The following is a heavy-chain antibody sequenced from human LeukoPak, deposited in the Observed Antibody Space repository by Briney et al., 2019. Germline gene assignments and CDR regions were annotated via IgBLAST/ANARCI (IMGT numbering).Heavy chain of an antibody. D-gene: IGHD3-16*01. CDR3: ARQEGGVTYFDY. CDR1: GGSISRYY. CDR2: IYYTGST. Sequence: PSETLSLTCTVSGGSISRYYWSWIRQPPGKGLEWIGLIYYTGSTNYNPSLKSRVTISVDTSKNEFSLKLSSVTAADTAVYHCARQEGGVTYFDYWGQGILVTVSA. J-gene: IGHJ4*02. V-gene: IGHV4-59*08.